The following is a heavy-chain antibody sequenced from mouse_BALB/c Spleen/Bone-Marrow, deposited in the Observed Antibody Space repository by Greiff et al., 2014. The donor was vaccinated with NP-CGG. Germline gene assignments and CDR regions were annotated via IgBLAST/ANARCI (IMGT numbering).Heavy chain of an antibody. V-gene: IGHV14-3*02. CDR1: GFNVKDTY. CDR3: ASYVYGYYFDY. Sequence: EVQVVESGAELVKPGASVKLSCTASGFNVKDTYIHWVKQRPEQGLEWIGRIDPANGNTKYDPKFQGKATITADTSSNTAYLQLSSLTSEDTAVHYCASYVYGYYFDYWGQGTTLTVSS. D-gene: IGHD2-2*01. J-gene: IGHJ2*01. CDR2: IDPANGNT.